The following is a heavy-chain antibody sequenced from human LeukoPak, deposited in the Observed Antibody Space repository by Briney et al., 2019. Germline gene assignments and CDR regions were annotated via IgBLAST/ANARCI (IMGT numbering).Heavy chain of an antibody. D-gene: IGHD5-12*01. Sequence: SETLSLTCTVSGGSVSTYYWSWIRQPPGKGLEWIGYIYTSGSTNYNPSLKSRVTMSVDTSKNQFSLKLSSVTAADTAVYYCARDRQATYDYWGQGTLVTVSS. CDR2: IYTSGST. J-gene: IGHJ4*02. CDR3: ARDRQATYDY. CDR1: GGSVSTYY. V-gene: IGHV4-4*08.